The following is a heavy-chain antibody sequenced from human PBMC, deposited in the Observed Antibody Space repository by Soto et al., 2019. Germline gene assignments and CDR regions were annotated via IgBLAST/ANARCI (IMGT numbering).Heavy chain of an antibody. Sequence: GGSLRLSCAASGFTFSDYYMSWIRQAPGKGLEWVSYISSSSSYTNYADSVKGRFTISRDNAKNSLYLQMNSLRAEDTAVYYCARVFWVGYYDSSGYYDYWGQGTLVTVSS. V-gene: IGHV3-11*06. D-gene: IGHD3-22*01. CDR1: GFTFSDYY. CDR2: ISSSSSYT. CDR3: ARVFWVGYYDSSGYYDY. J-gene: IGHJ4*02.